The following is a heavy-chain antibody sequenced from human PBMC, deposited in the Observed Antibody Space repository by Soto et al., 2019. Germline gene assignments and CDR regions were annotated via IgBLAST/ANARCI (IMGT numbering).Heavy chain of an antibody. CDR2: MNPNSGNT. D-gene: IGHD4-17*01. CDR1: GYTFTSYD. Sequence: QVQLVQSGAEVKKPGASVKVSCKASGYTFTSYDINWVRQATGQGLEWMGWMNPNSGNTGYAQKFQGRVTMTRNTSISTAYMELSSLRSEDTAVYYCARTDYGDHALFHALFDPWGQGTLVTVSS. V-gene: IGHV1-8*01. CDR3: ARTDYGDHALFHALFDP. J-gene: IGHJ5*02.